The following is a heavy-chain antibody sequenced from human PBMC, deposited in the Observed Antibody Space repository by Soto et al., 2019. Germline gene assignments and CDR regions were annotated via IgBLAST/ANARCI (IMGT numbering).Heavy chain of an antibody. CDR1: GFTFSSYS. D-gene: IGHD3-3*01. J-gene: IGHJ4*02. V-gene: IGHV3-21*01. Sequence: PGGSLRLSCAASGFTFSSYSMNWVRQAPGKGLEWVSSISSSSSYIYYADSVKGRFTISRDNAKNSLYLQMNSLRAEDTAVYYCARTKQPGIFGGSGYYFDYWGQGILVNVS. CDR2: ISSSSSYI. CDR3: ARTKQPGIFGGSGYYFDY.